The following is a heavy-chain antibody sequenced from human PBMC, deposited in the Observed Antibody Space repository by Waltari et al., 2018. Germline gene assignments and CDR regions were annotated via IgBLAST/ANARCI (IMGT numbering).Heavy chain of an antibody. V-gene: IGHV1-69-2*01. CDR1: YY. D-gene: IGHD6-6*01. Sequence: YYMHWVQPAPGKGLEWMGLVDPEDGETIYAEKFQGRVTITADTSTYTAYMELSSLRSEDTAVYYCATGQLARGDWFDPWGQGTLVTVSS. J-gene: IGHJ5*02. CDR2: VDPEDGET. CDR3: ATGQLARGDWFDP.